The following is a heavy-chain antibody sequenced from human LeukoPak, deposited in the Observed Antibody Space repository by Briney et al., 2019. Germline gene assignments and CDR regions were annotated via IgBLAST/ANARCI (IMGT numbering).Heavy chain of an antibody. CDR3: AKDVSKSGFFDN. CDR2: ITASGTAM. J-gene: IGHJ4*02. V-gene: IGHV3-48*01. D-gene: IGHD4-11*01. Sequence: GGSLRLSCAASGFTFSSYSMNWVRQAPGKGLEWVSHITASGTAMFYADSVKGRFTISRDNSKNTLYLQMNSLRAEDTAVYYCAKDVSKSGFFDNWGQGTLVTVSS. CDR1: GFTFSSYS.